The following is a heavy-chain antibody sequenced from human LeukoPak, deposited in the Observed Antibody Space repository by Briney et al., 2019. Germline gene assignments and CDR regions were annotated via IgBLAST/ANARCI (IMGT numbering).Heavy chain of an antibody. J-gene: IGHJ4*02. CDR1: GGSFSGYY. D-gene: IGHD3-22*01. Sequence: SETLSLTCAVYGGSFSGYYWSWIRQPPGKGLEWIGEINHSGSTNYNPSPKSRVTISVDRSKNQFSLKLSSVTAADTAVYYCARGDYYDSSGYFAFDYWGQGTLVTVSS. V-gene: IGHV4-34*01. CDR3: ARGDYYDSSGYFAFDY. CDR2: INHSGST.